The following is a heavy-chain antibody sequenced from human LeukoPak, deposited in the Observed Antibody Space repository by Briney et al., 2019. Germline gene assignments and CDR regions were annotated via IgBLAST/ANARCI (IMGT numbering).Heavy chain of an antibody. CDR3: ASRGYSSGWYYFDY. J-gene: IGHJ4*02. D-gene: IGHD6-19*01. CDR2: IYPGDSDT. CDR1: GYSFTSYW. V-gene: IGHV5-51*01. Sequence: LGESLKISCKGSGYSFTSYWIGWVRQMPGKGLEWMGIIYPGDSDTRYGPSFQGQVTISADKSISTAYLQWSSLKASDTAMYYCASRGYSSGWYYFDYWGQGTLITVSS.